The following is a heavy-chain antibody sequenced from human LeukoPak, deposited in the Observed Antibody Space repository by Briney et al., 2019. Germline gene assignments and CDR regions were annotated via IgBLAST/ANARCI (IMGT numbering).Heavy chain of an antibody. Sequence: PSQTLSLTCTVSGASISSSDYYWSWIRQPPGKGLEWIGYIYYSGSTYYNPSLKSRVIISVDTSKNQFSLKLSSVTAADTAVYYCARDRGFGELFRWGQGTLVTVSS. CDR1: GASISSSDYY. CDR2: IYYSGST. V-gene: IGHV4-30-4*01. CDR3: ARDRGFGELFR. J-gene: IGHJ4*02. D-gene: IGHD3-10*01.